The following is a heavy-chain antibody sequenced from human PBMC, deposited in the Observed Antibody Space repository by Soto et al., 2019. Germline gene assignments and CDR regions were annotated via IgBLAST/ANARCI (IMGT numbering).Heavy chain of an antibody. J-gene: IGHJ4*02. V-gene: IGHV4-30-4*01. CDR1: GGSISSGDYY. CDR2: IYYSGST. D-gene: IGHD2-21*01. Sequence: SETLSLTCTVSGGSISSGDYYWSWIRQPPGKGLEWIGYIYYSGSTNYNPALKSRVTMSVDTSKNQFSLKLTSVTAVDTAVYYCARRVIQGPIDYWGQGTLVTVSS. CDR3: ARRVIQGPIDY.